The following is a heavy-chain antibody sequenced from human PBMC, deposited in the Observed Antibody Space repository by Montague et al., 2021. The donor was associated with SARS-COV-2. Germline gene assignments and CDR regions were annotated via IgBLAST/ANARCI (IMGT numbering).Heavy chain of an antibody. CDR3: AHSWGVDWLPRGRFDS. D-gene: IGHD3-9*01. CDR1: AFSPSTIGAG. V-gene: IGHV2-5*02. Sequence: PTLVKPTQTLMLTCTFSAFSPSTIGAGVGWIRQPPGKTLEWLALIYWDDDKRYSPFLRSRLTITKNTSKNKLVLTLTNMAPVDTATYLCAHSWGVDWLPRGRFDSWGQGTLVTVSS. J-gene: IGHJ5*01. CDR2: IYWDDDK.